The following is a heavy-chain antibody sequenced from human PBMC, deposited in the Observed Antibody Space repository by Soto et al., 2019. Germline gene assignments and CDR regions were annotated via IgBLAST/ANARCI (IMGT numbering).Heavy chain of an antibody. CDR2: ISYDGSNK. J-gene: IGHJ4*02. CDR3: ATESPVTTTYYFDY. D-gene: IGHD4-17*01. CDR1: GFTFSSHA. V-gene: IGHV3-30-3*01. Sequence: QVQLVESGGGVVQPGRSLRLSCAASGFTFSSHAMHWVRQAPGKGLEWVAVISYDGSNKYYADSVKGRFNISRDNSKNTLYLLMNSLRAEDTAVYYCATESPVTTTYYFDYWGQGTLVTVSS.